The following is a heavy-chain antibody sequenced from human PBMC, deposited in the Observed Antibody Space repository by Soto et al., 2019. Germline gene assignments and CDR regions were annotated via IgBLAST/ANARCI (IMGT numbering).Heavy chain of an antibody. J-gene: IGHJ6*03. CDR1: GFTFSNYE. CDR2: ISNNGAHT. Sequence: EAQLVESGGGLVQPGGSLRLSCAASGFTFSNYEMHWVRQAPGKGLEYVSGISNNGAHTDYAKSVKVRVSISRDNSENTLYLQMGSLRAEDMALYYCARRGYGSRWPNVYMDVWGKGTTVTVSS. V-gene: IGHV3-64*01. CDR3: ARRGYGSRWPNVYMDV. D-gene: IGHD6-13*01.